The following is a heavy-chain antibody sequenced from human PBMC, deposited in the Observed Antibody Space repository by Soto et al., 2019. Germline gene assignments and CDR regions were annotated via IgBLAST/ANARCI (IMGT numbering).Heavy chain of an antibody. CDR2: INPSGGST. V-gene: IGHV1-46*01. CDR1: GYTFTSYY. Sequence: ASVKVSCNASGYTFTSYYMHWVRQAPGQGLEWMGIINPSGGSTSYAQKFQGRVTMTRDTSTSTDYMELSSRRSEDTAVYYCSSSGSYYGGMGNAFDIWGQGTMVTV. J-gene: IGHJ3*02. D-gene: IGHD1-26*01. CDR3: SSSGSYYGGMGNAFDI.